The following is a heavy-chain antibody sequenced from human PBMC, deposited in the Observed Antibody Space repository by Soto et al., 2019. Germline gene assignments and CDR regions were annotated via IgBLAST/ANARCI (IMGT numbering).Heavy chain of an antibody. J-gene: IGHJ4*02. D-gene: IGHD3-22*01. CDR3: ARIFNYYDETSGYAEYYFDY. V-gene: IGHV4-31*03. Sequence: QVQLQESGPGLVKPSQTLSLTCTVSGDSISSSGYYWSWVRQHPGKGLEWIGNIYNSGSAHYNPSLKSRVTMSVDTSKNRFSLNLRSVTAADTAVYYCARIFNYYDETSGYAEYYFDYWGQGALVTVSS. CDR2: IYNSGSA. CDR1: GDSISSSGYY.